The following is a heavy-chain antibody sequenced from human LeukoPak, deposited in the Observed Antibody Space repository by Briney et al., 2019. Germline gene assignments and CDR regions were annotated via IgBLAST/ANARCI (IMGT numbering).Heavy chain of an antibody. CDR3: ARVPKIAARYFDY. V-gene: IGHV4-38-2*02. CDR1: GGSISGYY. J-gene: IGHJ4*02. Sequence: SETLSLTCTVSGGSISGYYWGWIRQPPGKGLEWIGSIYHSGSTYYNPSLKSRVTISVDTSKNQFSLKLSSVTAADTAVYYCARVPKIAARYFDYWGQGTLVTVSS. CDR2: IYHSGST. D-gene: IGHD6-6*01.